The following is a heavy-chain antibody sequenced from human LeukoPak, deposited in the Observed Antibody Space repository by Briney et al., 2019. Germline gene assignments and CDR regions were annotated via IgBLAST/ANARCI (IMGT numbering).Heavy chain of an antibody. V-gene: IGHV1-46*01. J-gene: IGHJ6*02. CDR1: GYTFTSYY. CDR3: ARARIQLPYGMDV. D-gene: IGHD5-18*01. Sequence: ASVKVSCKASGYTFTSYYMHWVRQAPGQGLEWMGIINPSGGSTSYAQKFQGRVTMTRDTSTSAVYMELSSLRSEDTAVYYCARARIQLPYGMDVWDQGTTVTVSS. CDR2: INPSGGST.